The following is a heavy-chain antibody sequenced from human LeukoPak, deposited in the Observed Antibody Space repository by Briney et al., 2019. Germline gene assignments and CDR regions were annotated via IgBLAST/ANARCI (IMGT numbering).Heavy chain of an antibody. J-gene: IGHJ6*03. CDR3: ARGSSSSGRYYYYYYMDV. CDR2: IYHSGST. V-gene: IGHV4-38-2*02. CDR1: GYSISSGYY. D-gene: IGHD3-22*01. Sequence: PSETLSLTCTVSGYSISSGYYWGWIRQPPGKGLEWIGSIYHSGSTYYNPSLKSRVTISVDTSKNQFSLKLSSVTAADTAVYYCARGSSSSGRYYYYYYMDVWGKGTTVTVSS.